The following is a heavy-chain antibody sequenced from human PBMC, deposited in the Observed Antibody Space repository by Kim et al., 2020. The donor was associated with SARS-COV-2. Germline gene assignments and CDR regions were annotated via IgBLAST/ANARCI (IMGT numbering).Heavy chain of an antibody. CDR3: AKGGLISVNDY. V-gene: IGHV3-23*01. Sequence: TIYNADAVKGRFTVSRDNSKSTLHLQMDGRRAEDTAIYYCAKGGLISVNDYWGQGTLVTVSS. D-gene: IGHD3-16*01. CDR2: TI. J-gene: IGHJ4*02.